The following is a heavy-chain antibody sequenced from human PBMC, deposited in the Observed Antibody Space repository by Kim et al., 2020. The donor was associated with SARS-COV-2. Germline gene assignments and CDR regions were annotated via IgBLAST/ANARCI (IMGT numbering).Heavy chain of an antibody. CDR2: SSYDGSTK. Sequence: GGSLRLSCAASGFTFSTYGMHWVRQAPGKGLEWVAISSYDGSTKYYADSVKGRFTISRDNSKNTLYLQMNSLRAEDTALYYCAKDSGGYTYIFDYWGQGTLVTVYS. D-gene: IGHD5-18*01. CDR1: GFTFSTYG. CDR3: AKDSGGYTYIFDY. J-gene: IGHJ4*02. V-gene: IGHV3-30*18.